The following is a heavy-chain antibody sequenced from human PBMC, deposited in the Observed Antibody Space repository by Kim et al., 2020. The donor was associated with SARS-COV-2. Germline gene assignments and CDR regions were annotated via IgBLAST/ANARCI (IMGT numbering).Heavy chain of an antibody. CDR1: GYTFTGYY. CDR2: INPNSGGT. CDR3: ASFPAPLGSGSEN. J-gene: IGHJ4*02. Sequence: ASVKVSCKASGYTFTGYYMHWVRQAPGQGLEWMGWINPNSGGTNYAQKFQGRVTMTRDTSISTAYMELSRLRSDDTAVYYCASFPAPLGSGSENWGQGTLVTVSS. V-gene: IGHV1-2*02. D-gene: IGHD6-19*01.